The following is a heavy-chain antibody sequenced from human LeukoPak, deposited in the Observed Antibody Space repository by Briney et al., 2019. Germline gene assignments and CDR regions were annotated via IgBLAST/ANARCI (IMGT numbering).Heavy chain of an antibody. CDR2: ISSSGSTI. CDR3: ARDLLKTYGSGSYYKGGYYFEH. Sequence: GSLRLSCAASGFTFSSYEMNWVRQAPGKGLEWVSYISSSGSTIYYADSLKGRFTISRDNAKNSLYLQMNSLRAEDTAVYYCARDLLKTYGSGSYYKGGYYFEHWGQGTLVTVSS. J-gene: IGHJ4*02. V-gene: IGHV3-48*03. CDR1: GFTFSSYE. D-gene: IGHD3-10*01.